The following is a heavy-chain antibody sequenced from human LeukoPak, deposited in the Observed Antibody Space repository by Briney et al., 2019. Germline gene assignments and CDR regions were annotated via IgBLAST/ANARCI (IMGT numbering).Heavy chain of an antibody. V-gene: IGHV1-2*06. CDR2: INPNSGGT. CDR3: AREDYDFWSGYYTVHYYYYGMDV. Sequence: ASVKVSCKASGYTFTGYYMHWVRQAPGQGLEWMGRINPNSGGTNYAQKFQGRVTMTRDTSNSTAYMELSRLRSDDTAVYYCAREDYDFWSGYYTVHYYYYGMDVWGQGTTVTVSS. CDR1: GYTFTGYY. J-gene: IGHJ6*02. D-gene: IGHD3-3*01.